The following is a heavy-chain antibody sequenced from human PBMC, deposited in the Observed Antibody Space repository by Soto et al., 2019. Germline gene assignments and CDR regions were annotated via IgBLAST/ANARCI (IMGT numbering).Heavy chain of an antibody. CDR2: ISPIFGTA. Sequence: QVQLVQSGAEVKKPGSSVKVSCKASGGTFSSYAISWVRQAPGQGLEWMGGISPIFGTANYAQKFQGRVTITADESTSTAYMELSSLRSEDTAVYYCARARRDGYNDYYYYGMDVWGQGTTVTVSS. J-gene: IGHJ6*02. D-gene: IGHD5-12*01. V-gene: IGHV1-69*01. CDR3: ARARRDGYNDYYYYGMDV. CDR1: GGTFSSYA.